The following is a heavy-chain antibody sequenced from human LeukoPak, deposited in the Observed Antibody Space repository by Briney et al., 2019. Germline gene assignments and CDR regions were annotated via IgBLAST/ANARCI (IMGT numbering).Heavy chain of an antibody. CDR3: ARPKWELLLGPIDY. D-gene: IGHD1-26*01. CDR1: GGSISSSSYY. Sequence: PSETLSLTRTVSGGSISSSSYYWGWIRQPPGKGLEWIGSIYYSGSTYYNPSLKSRVTISVDTSKNQFSLKLSSVTAADTAVYYCARPKWELLLGPIDYWGQGTLVTVSS. J-gene: IGHJ4*02. V-gene: IGHV4-39*01. CDR2: IYYSGST.